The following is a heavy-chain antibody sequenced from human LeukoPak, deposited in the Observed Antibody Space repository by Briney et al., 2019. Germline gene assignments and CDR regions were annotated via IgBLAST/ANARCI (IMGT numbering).Heavy chain of an antibody. J-gene: IGHJ4*02. CDR3: TRAVVTASDS. CDR2: INSDGSIT. D-gene: IGHD2-21*02. V-gene: IGHV3-74*01. CDR1: GFTFSSFW. Sequence: PGGSLRLSCAASGFTFSSFWMHWVRQAPGKGLVWVSRINSDGSITTYADSVKGRFTISRDNAKNTVYLQLSSLRAEDTAVYYCTRAVVTASDSWGQGTLVTVSS.